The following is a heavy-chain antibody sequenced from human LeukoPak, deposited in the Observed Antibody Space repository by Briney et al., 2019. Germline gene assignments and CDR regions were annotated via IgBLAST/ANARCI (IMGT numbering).Heavy chain of an antibody. D-gene: IGHD4-17*01. CDR2: IYYSGST. Sequence: PSETLSLTCTVSGGSISSSSYYWGWIRQPPGKGLEWIGSIYYSGSTYYNPSLKSRVTISVDTSKNQFSLKLSSVAAADTAVYYCARRVEGLYGDYNYYYYYGMDVWGQGTTVTVSS. CDR3: ARRVEGLYGDYNYYYYYGMDV. J-gene: IGHJ6*02. CDR1: GGSISSSSYY. V-gene: IGHV4-39*01.